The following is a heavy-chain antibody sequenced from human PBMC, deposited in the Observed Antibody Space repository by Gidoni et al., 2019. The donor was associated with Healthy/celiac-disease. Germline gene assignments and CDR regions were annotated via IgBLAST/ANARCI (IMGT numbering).Heavy chain of an antibody. CDR1: GFTFSNSA. J-gene: IGHJ4*02. Sequence: EVLLLESGGGSVQPGGSLRLSCAASGFTFSNSAMSWVRQAPGKGLEWVSGTSGSSADTYYTDSVKGRFTISRDNSKNTMYLQMNSLRAEDTAIYYCAKAPLGYCNGVRCYPFDYWGQGTLVTVSS. CDR2: TSGSSADT. D-gene: IGHD2-15*01. V-gene: IGHV3-23*01. CDR3: AKAPLGYCNGVRCYPFDY.